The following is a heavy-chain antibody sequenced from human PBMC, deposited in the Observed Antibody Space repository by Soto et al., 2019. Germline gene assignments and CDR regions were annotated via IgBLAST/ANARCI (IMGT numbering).Heavy chain of an antibody. D-gene: IGHD2-15*01. CDR3: ARDCKVGGSCYGEFDY. J-gene: IGHJ4*02. V-gene: IGHV4-59*01. CDR2: IYYSGST. CDR1: GGSISSDY. Sequence: TSETLSLTCTVSGGSISSDYWSWIRQPPGKGLECIGYIYYSGSTNYNPSLKSRVTISVDTSKNQFSLKLSSVTAADTAVYYCARDCKVGGSCYGEFDYWGQGTLVT.